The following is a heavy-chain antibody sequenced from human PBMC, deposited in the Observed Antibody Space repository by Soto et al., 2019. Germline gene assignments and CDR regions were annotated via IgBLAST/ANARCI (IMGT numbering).Heavy chain of an antibody. D-gene: IGHD6-6*01. J-gene: IGHJ4*02. CDR2: INHSGST. V-gene: IGHV4-34*01. CDR3: ARGESLAARPPGY. Sequence: SVTLSLTCAVYGGSFSGYYWSWILQPPGKGLEWIGEINHSGSTNYNPSLKSRVTISVDTSKNQFSLKLSSVTAADTAVYYCARGESLAARPPGYWGQGTLVTVS. CDR1: GGSFSGYY.